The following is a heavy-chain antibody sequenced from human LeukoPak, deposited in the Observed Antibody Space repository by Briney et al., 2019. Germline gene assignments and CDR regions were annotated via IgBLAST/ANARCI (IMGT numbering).Heavy chain of an antibody. Sequence: ASVTVSCKASGFTLTNYDINWVRQAPGQGLEWMGWMNPINGNTGYARKFQGRVTMTRDTPISTAYMELRSLTSEDTAIYYCVRDGEGVAISVNFWFDPWGQGTLVTVSS. CDR1: GFTLTNYD. J-gene: IGHJ5*02. CDR3: VRDGEGVAISVNFWFDP. CDR2: MNPINGNT. V-gene: IGHV1-8*01. D-gene: IGHD3-10*01.